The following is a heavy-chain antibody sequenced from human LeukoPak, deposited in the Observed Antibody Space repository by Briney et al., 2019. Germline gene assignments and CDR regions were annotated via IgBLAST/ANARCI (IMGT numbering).Heavy chain of an antibody. CDR1: GFTFSTYA. CDR2: ITGSGGAT. CDR3: AKDRPSLWFGELLHHDAFDI. V-gene: IGHV3-23*01. D-gene: IGHD3-10*01. Sequence: PGGSLRLSCAASGFTFSTYAVNWVRQAPGKGLEWVSAITGSGGATYYADSVKGRFTISRDNSKNTLYLQMSSLRAEDTAVYYCAKDRPSLWFGELLHHDAFDIWGQGTMVTVSS. J-gene: IGHJ3*02.